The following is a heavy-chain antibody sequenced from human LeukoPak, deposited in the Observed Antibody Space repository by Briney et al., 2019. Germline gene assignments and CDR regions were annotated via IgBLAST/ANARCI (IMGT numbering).Heavy chain of an antibody. V-gene: IGHV4-39*01. D-gene: IGHD4-17*01. CDR2: MYYSGST. J-gene: IGHJ4*02. CDR1: GGSVSSSNYY. Sequence: SETLSLTCIVSGGSVSSSNYYWGWIRQPPGKGLEWIGTMYYSGSTYYNPSLKSRVTLSVDTSKNQFSLKLSSVTAADTAVYYCASHSTVTTGGIDYWGQGTLVTVSS. CDR3: ASHSTVTTGGIDY.